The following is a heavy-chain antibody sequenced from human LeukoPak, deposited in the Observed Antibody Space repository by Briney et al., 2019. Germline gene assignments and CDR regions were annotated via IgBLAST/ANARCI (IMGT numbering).Heavy chain of an antibody. V-gene: IGHV4-31*03. J-gene: IGHJ2*01. D-gene: IGHD3-3*01. CDR3: ARAILTASGSVWYFDL. Sequence: SDTLSLTCTVSGGSISSGRYWRSWIRQHPGKGLEWIAYVYYSGSTYYSPSLRSRLSISVDTSKNQFSLNLSSVTAEDTAVYYCARAILTASGSVWYFDLWGRGTRVTVPS. CDR2: VYYSGST. CDR1: GGSISSGRYW.